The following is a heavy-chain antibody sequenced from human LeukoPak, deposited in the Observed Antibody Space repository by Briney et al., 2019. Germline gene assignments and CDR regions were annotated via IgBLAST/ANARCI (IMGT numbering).Heavy chain of an antibody. Sequence: GGSLRLSCAASGFSFNRYGMHWVRQARGKGPEWVAVIRYDGSNKYYADVVKGRFTISRDNSKNTLYLQMNSLRAEDTAVYYCAKGNGNYYYYMDVWGKGTTVTVSS. J-gene: IGHJ6*03. CDR1: GFSFNRYG. D-gene: IGHD3-16*01. V-gene: IGHV3-30*02. CDR3: AKGNGNYYYYMDV. CDR2: IRYDGSNK.